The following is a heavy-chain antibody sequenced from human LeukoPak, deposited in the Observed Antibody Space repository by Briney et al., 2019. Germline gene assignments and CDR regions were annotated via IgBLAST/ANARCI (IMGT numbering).Heavy chain of an antibody. Sequence: ASVKVSCKASGYIFTDYYMYWVRQAPGQGPEWMGWINPNSGGTNYAQKFQGRVTMTRDTSISTAYMKLSRLRSDDTAVYYCASHTDILTGYYSYWGQGTLVTVSS. V-gene: IGHV1-2*02. J-gene: IGHJ4*02. D-gene: IGHD3-9*01. CDR3: ASHTDILTGYYSY. CDR1: GYIFTDYY. CDR2: INPNSGGT.